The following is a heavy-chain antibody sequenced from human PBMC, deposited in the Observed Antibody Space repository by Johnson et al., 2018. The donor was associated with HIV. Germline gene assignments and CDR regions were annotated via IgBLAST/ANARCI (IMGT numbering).Heavy chain of an antibody. D-gene: IGHD5-18*01. J-gene: IGHJ3*02. Sequence: EVQLVESGGSVVRRGGSLRLSCEGFGFTFSSYAMSWVRQAPGKGLEWVSAISGSGGSTYYADSVKGRFTISRDNSKNTLYLQMHSLKPEDTAMYYCAVGIQLWFASEGDAFDIWGQGAMVSVSS. CDR2: ISGSGGST. CDR3: AVGIQLWFASEGDAFDI. V-gene: IGHV3-23*04. CDR1: GFTFSSYA.